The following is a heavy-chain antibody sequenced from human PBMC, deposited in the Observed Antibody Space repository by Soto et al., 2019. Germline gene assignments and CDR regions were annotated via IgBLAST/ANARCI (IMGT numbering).Heavy chain of an antibody. Sequence: PAETLSLTCAVSGYSMTNGYFWGFIRQAPGKGLEWIGSIYHNGRTYYNPSLRSRVTISLDTSKNQFSLKLSSVTAADTAVYYCARGGDIAVVTSNFPDYWGQGTLVTVSS. V-gene: IGHV4-38-2*01. CDR1: GYSMTNGYF. J-gene: IGHJ4*02. CDR2: IYHNGRT. D-gene: IGHD2-21*02. CDR3: ARGGDIAVVTSNFPDY.